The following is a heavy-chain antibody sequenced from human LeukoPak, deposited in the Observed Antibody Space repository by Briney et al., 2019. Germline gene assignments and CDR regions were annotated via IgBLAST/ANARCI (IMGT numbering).Heavy chain of an antibody. CDR3: ASDRGGYFDY. J-gene: IGHJ4*02. Sequence: ASVKVSCKASVYTFTSYYMHWVRQAPGQGLEWMGIINPSGCSTSYAQKFQGRVTMTRDTSTSTVYMELISLSSEDTAVYYCASDRGGYFDYWGQGTLVTVSS. D-gene: IGHD3-16*01. CDR2: INPSGCST. V-gene: IGHV1-46*01. CDR1: VYTFTSYY.